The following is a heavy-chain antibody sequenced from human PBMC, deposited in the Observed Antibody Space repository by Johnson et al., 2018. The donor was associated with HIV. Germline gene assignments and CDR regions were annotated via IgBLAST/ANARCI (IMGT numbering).Heavy chain of an antibody. CDR3: VRGRISMTVVDLRGGAFDI. D-gene: IGHD3-22*01. V-gene: IGHV3-30*04. Sequence: VQLVESGGGVVQPGRSVRLSCAASGLSFSDYGMHWVRQAPGKGLEWVAVISFDGSNEYYTDSVKGRFTISRDNSKNTLYLQMNSLRAEDTAIYYCVRGRISMTVVDLRGGAFDIWGQGTTVTVSS. CDR1: GLSFSDYG. J-gene: IGHJ3*02. CDR2: ISFDGSNE.